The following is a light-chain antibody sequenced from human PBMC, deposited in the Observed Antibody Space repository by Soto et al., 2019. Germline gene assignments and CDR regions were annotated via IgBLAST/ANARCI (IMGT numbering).Light chain of an antibody. Sequence: EIVLTQSPATLSLSPGERATLSCRASQSVSSYLAWYQQKPGQAPRLLISGASSRAAGISDRFSGSGSGTDFTLPITRLEPEDSAVYFCQQYTGPPTTFGQGTRLEIK. J-gene: IGKJ5*01. V-gene: IGKV3-20*01. CDR2: GAS. CDR1: QSVSSY. CDR3: QQYTGPPTT.